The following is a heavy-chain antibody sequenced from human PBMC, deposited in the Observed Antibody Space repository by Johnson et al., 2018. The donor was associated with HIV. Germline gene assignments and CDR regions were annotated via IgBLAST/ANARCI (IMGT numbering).Heavy chain of an antibody. V-gene: IGHV3-33*06. D-gene: IGHD1-1*01. CDR2: IWYDGTNE. Sequence: HVQLVESGGGVVQPERSLRLSCAASGFTFSSSGMLWVRQAPGKGLEWVAVIWYDGTNEYSADSVKGRFTISRDNSKNTLYLQMNSLRAEDTALYYCAKDVTGELDAFDIWGQGTMVTVSS. CDR3: AKDVTGELDAFDI. J-gene: IGHJ3*02. CDR1: GFTFSSSG.